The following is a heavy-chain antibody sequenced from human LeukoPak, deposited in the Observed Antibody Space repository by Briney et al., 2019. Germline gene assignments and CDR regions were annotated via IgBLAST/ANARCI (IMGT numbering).Heavy chain of an antibody. D-gene: IGHD1-26*01. CDR1: GGSISSSSYY. V-gene: IGHV4-39*01. J-gene: IGHJ4*02. CDR3: ARSPIVGASYYFDY. Sequence: SETLSLTCTVSGGSISSSSYYWGWIRQPPGKGLEWIGSIYYSGSTYYNPSLKSRVTISVDTSKNQFSLKLSSVTAADTAVYYCARSPIVGASYYFDYWGQGTLVTVSS. CDR2: IYYSGST.